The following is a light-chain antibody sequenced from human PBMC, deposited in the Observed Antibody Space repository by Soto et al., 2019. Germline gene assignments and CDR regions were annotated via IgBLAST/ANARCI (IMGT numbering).Light chain of an antibody. CDR2: EVT. CDR1: STDVSGYNY. V-gene: IGLV2-14*01. J-gene: IGLJ1*01. Sequence: QAVLAQPSSVSGSPGQSITISCTGTSTDVSGYNYVSWYQHHPGKGPKLIIYEVTNRPSGVADRFSGSKSGNKASLTISNLEAEDESDYYCGSYTSTDTPFVFGTGTKVTVL. CDR3: GSYTSTDTPFV.